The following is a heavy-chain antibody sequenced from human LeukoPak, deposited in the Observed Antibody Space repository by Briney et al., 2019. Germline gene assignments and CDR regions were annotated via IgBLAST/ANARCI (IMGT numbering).Heavy chain of an antibody. CDR1: GFTFSLYW. Sequence: PGGSLRLSCAASGFTFSLYWMTWVRQAPGKGLEWMANINQDGIERYYVDSVKGRFTISRDNAKNSLYLQMNSLRAEDTAIYYCARCYYDNSGLIWGQGTLVTVSS. CDR3: ARCYYDNSGLI. D-gene: IGHD3-22*01. V-gene: IGHV3-7*01. J-gene: IGHJ4*02. CDR2: INQDGIER.